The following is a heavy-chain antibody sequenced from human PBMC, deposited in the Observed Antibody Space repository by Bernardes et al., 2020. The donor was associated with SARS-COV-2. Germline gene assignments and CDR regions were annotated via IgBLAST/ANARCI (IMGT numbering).Heavy chain of an antibody. CDR2: ISPNSGGT. V-gene: IGHV1-2*02. CDR1: GYTFTAYY. J-gene: IGHJ4*02. Sequence: ASVKVSCQASGYTFTAYYLHWVRQAPGQGLEWMGWISPNSGGTTYAERFQGRVTMTRDTSVSTAYMELSRLTSDDSAIYYCARDEGSSPGFWGQGTLVTVSS. CDR3: ARDEGSSPGF. D-gene: IGHD6-13*01.